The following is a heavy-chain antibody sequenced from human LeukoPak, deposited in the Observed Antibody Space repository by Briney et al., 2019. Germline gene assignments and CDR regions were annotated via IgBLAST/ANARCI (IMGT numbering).Heavy chain of an antibody. Sequence: SETLSLTCAVYGGSFSGYYRSWIRQPPGKGLEWIGEINHSGSTNYNPSLKSRVTISVDTSKNQFSLKLSSVTAADTAVYYCARDAGYRPTKRFDYWGQGTLVTVSS. CDR2: INHSGST. V-gene: IGHV4-34*01. CDR1: GGSFSGYY. J-gene: IGHJ4*02. D-gene: IGHD3-16*02. CDR3: ARDAGYRPTKRFDY.